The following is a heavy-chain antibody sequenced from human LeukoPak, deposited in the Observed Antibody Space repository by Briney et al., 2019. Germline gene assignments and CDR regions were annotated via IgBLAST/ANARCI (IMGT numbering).Heavy chain of an antibody. CDR1: GGSFSGYS. CDR2: INHSGST. V-gene: IGHV4-34*01. J-gene: IGHJ4*02. Sequence: SETLSLTCVVYGGSFSGYSWSWIRQPPGKGLEWIGEINHSGSTNYNPSLKSRVTISVDTSKNQFSLKLSSVTAADTAVYYCARAQYSSSLDYWGQGTLVTVSS. CDR3: ARAQYSSSLDY. D-gene: IGHD6-13*01.